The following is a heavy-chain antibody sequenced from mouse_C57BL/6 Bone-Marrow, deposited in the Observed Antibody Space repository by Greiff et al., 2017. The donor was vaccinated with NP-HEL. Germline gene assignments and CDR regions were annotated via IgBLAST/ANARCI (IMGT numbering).Heavy chain of an antibody. CDR3: TTPYYGNYDEDY. D-gene: IGHD2-1*01. CDR2: IDPENGDT. V-gene: IGHV14-4*01. Sequence: EVKLVESGAELVRPGASVKLSCTASGFNIKDDYMHWVKQRPEQGLEWIGWIDPENGDTEYASKFQGKATITADTSSNTAYLQLSSLTSEDTAVYYCTTPYYGNYDEDYWGQGTSVTVSS. J-gene: IGHJ4*01. CDR1: GFNIKDDY.